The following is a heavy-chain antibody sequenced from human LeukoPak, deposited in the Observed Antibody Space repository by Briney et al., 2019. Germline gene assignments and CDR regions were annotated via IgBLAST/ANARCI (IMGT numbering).Heavy chain of an antibody. V-gene: IGHV4-59*08. CDR2: IHYSGNT. CDR3: ARHGRESRYFDWLLYYIDH. J-gene: IGHJ4*02. CDR1: GASISAYS. Sequence: PSETLSLTCTVSGASISAYSWSWIRQPPGKGLEWIGCIHYSGNTHFNPSLESRVTLSVDTSKNPFSLKLSSVTAADTAVYYCARHGRESRYFDWLLYYIDHWGQGALVTVSS. D-gene: IGHD3-9*01.